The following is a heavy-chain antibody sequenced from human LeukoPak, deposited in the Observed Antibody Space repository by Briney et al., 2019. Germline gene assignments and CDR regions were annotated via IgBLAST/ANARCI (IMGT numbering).Heavy chain of an antibody. CDR2: INHSEST. D-gene: IGHD3-10*01. J-gene: IGHJ4*02. CDR1: GGSFSGYY. CDR3: ARRRKTYYYGSGKPEGFDY. V-gene: IGHV4-34*01. Sequence: SETLSLTCAVYGGSFSGYYWSWIRQPPGKGLEWIGEINHSESTNYNPSLKSRVTISVDTSKNQFSLKLSSVTAADTAVYYCARRRKTYYYGSGKPEGFDYWGQGTLVTVSS.